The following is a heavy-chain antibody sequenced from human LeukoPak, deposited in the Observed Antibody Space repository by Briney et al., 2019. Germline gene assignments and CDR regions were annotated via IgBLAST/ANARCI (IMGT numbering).Heavy chain of an antibody. V-gene: IGHV3-21*01. CDR3: ARAHREANYYDSSGYYLKPYYSDY. CDR1: GFTFSSYS. J-gene: IGHJ4*02. CDR2: ISSSSSYI. D-gene: IGHD3-22*01. Sequence: PGGSLRLSCAASGFTFSSYSMNWVRQAPGKGLEWVSSISSSSSYIYYADSVRGRFTISRDNAKNSLYLQMNSLRAEDTAVYYCARAHREANYYDSSGYYLKPYYSDYWGQGTLVTVSS.